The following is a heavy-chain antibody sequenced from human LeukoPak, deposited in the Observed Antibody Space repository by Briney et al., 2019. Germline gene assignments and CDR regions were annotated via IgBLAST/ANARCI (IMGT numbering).Heavy chain of an antibody. CDR3: AASDLGFLKLTGGLFDY. CDR1: GGSISSSSYY. D-gene: IGHD7-27*01. CDR2: IYYSGST. V-gene: IGHV4-39*07. J-gene: IGHJ4*02. Sequence: PSETLSLTCTVSGGSISSSSYYWGWIRQPPGKGLEWIGSIYYSGSTYYNPSLKSRVTISVDTSKNQFSLKLSSVTAADTAVYYCAASDLGFLKLTGGLFDYWGQGTLVTVSS.